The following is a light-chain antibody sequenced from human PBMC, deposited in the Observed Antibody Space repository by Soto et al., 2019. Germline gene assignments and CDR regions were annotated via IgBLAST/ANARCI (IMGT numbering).Light chain of an antibody. CDR3: QTWGTCHWV. CDR1: SGHSTYA. CDR2: LNSDGSH. V-gene: IGLV4-69*01. J-gene: IGLJ3*02. Sequence: QLVLTQSPSASASLGASVKLTCTLSSGHSTYAIAWHQQQPEKGPRYLMKLNSDGSHTKGDGLPDRFSGSSSGAERYLTISRLQSEDEADYYCQTWGTCHWVFGGGTKLTVL.